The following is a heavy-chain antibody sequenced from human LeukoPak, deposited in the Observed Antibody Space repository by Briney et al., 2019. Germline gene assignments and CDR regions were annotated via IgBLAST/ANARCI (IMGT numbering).Heavy chain of an antibody. CDR3: ARGTLNIPGEHGAFDY. CDR1: GFTFTNFA. J-gene: IGHJ4*02. V-gene: IGHV3-30*04. D-gene: IGHD1-14*01. Sequence: PGGSLRLSCVASGFTFTNFALHWVRQAPGKGLEWVALIAFDGSEKYYADSVKGRFTISRDNAKNSLYLQMNSLRAEDTAVYYCARGTLNIPGEHGAFDYWGQGTLVTVSS. CDR2: IAFDGSEK.